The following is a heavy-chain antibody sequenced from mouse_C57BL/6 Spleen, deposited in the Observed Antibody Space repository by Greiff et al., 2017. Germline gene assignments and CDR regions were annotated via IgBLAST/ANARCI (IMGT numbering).Heavy chain of an antibody. V-gene: IGHV1-82*01. CDR2: IYPGDGDT. Sequence: VQLQQSGPELVKPGASVKISCKASGYAFSSSWMNWVKQRPGKGLEWIGRIYPGDGDTNYNGKFKGKATLTAAKSSSTAYMQLSSLTSEDSAVYFCARTGPGDAMDYWGQGTSVTVSS. CDR1: GYAFSSSW. J-gene: IGHJ4*01. CDR3: ARTGPGDAMDY.